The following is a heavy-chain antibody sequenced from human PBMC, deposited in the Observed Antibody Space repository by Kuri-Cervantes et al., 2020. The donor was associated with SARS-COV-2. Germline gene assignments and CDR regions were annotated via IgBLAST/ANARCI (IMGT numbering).Heavy chain of an antibody. D-gene: IGHD1-7*01. CDR2: IYSGGST. V-gene: IGHV3-66*01. CDR1: GFTFSSYA. J-gene: IGHJ5*02. Sequence: GGSLRLSCAASGFTFSSYAMSWVRQAPGKGLEWVSLIYSGGSTDYADSVKGRFTISRDNSKNTLYLQMSSLRAEDTAVYYCVKDVAFAGTTFDPWGQGTLVTVSS. CDR3: VKDVAFAGTTFDP.